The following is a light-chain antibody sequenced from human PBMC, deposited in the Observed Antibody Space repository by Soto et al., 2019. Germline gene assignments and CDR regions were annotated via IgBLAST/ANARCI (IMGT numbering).Light chain of an antibody. J-gene: IGKJ4*01. CDR2: AAS. CDR1: QSISSY. V-gene: IGKV1-39*01. CDR3: HQSYSTLLT. Sequence: DIQMTQSPSSLSASVGDRVTITCRASQSISSYLNWYQQKPGKAPKLPIYAASSLQSGVPSRFSGSGSGTDFTLNISCLQPEDFASYYCHQSYSTLLTFGGVTKVEIK.